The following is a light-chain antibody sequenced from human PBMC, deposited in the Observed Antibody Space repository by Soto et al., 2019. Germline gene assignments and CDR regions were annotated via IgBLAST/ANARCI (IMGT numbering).Light chain of an antibody. CDR1: ESISNF. V-gene: IGKV1-39*01. CDR3: QQSHSTPLT. CDR2: GAS. Sequence: DIQMTQSPSSLSASVGDRVTITCRASESISNFLNWYQQRPGQAPNLLIYGASSLQSGVPSRFSGRGSGTHFTLTITSVQPEDSATYYCQQSHSTPLTFGGGTNVEVK. J-gene: IGKJ4*01.